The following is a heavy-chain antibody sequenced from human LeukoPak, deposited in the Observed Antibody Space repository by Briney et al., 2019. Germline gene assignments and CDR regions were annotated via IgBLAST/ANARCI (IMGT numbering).Heavy chain of an antibody. CDR3: ARAANTAAGTPTLAIDY. V-gene: IGHV3-11*05. D-gene: IGHD6-13*01. Sequence: GGSLRLSCVASGFTFSDYYMSWIRQAPGKGLEWVSYIPSTSSYTNYADSVKGRCTISRDNAKNSLYLQMNSLRAEDTAVYYCARAANTAAGTPTLAIDYWGQGTLVTVSS. CDR2: IPSTSSYT. CDR1: GFTFSDYY. J-gene: IGHJ4*02.